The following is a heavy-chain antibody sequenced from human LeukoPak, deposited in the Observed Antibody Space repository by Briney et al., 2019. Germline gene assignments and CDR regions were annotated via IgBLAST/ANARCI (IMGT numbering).Heavy chain of an antibody. CDR2: MNPNSGNT. CDR3: ARAARSHYYYYGMDV. J-gene: IGHJ6*02. V-gene: IGHV1-8*01. D-gene: IGHD4-17*01. CDR1: GYTFTSYD. Sequence: ASVKVSCKASGYTFTSYDINWVQQATGQGLEWMGWMNPNSGNTGYAQKFQGRVTMTRNTSISTAYMELSSLRSEDTAVYYCARAARSHYYYYGMDVWGQGTTVTVSS.